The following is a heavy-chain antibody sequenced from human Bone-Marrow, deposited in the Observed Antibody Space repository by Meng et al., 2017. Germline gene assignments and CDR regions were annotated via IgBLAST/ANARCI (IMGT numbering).Heavy chain of an antibody. Sequence: SETLSLTCTVSGGSISSSSYYWGWIRQSPGKGLEWIASIYFSGRTYYNPSLKSRVTISVDTSKNQFSLKLSSVTAADTAVYYCARDPRLLHGAYFDYWGQGTLVTVSS. D-gene: IGHD2-21*02. J-gene: IGHJ4*02. CDR2: IYFSGRT. CDR3: ARDPRLLHGAYFDY. V-gene: IGHV4-39*07. CDR1: GGSISSSSYY.